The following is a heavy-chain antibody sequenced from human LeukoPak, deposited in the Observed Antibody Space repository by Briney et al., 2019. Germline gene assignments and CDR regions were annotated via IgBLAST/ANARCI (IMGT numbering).Heavy chain of an antibody. V-gene: IGHV3-23*01. CDR2: ISGRGGST. Sequence: GGSLRLSCGASGFTFSSYAMSWGRQAPGKGLEWVSAISGRGGSTYYADSVKGRLTVSRDDPHNTLYLQMNSVRAEDTAVYFCARGGVDHYGSGTYYLMYYFDHWGQGALVTVSS. CDR1: GFTFSSYA. J-gene: IGHJ4*02. D-gene: IGHD3-10*01. CDR3: ARGGVDHYGSGTYYLMYYFDH.